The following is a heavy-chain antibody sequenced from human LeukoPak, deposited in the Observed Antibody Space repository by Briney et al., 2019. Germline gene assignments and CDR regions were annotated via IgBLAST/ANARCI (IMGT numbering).Heavy chain of an antibody. CDR1: GGSISSGGYY. D-gene: IGHD6-13*01. Sequence: PSETLSLTCTVSGGSISSGGYYWSWIRQHPGKGLEWIGYIYYSGSTYYNPSLKSRVTTSVDTSKNQFSLKLSSVTAADTAVYYCARGPGAYSRDAFDIWGQGTMVTVSS. V-gene: IGHV4-31*03. CDR2: IYYSGST. CDR3: ARGPGAYSRDAFDI. J-gene: IGHJ3*02.